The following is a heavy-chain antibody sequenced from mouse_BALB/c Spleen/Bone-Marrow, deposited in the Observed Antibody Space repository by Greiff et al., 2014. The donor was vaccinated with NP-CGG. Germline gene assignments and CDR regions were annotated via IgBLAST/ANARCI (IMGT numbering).Heavy chain of an antibody. Sequence: EVQLQQSGAELVEPGASVKLSCTASGLNIKDTYMHWVKQRPEQGLEWIGRIDPANGNTKYDPKFQGKATITADTSSNTAYLQLSSLTSEDTAVYYCASYYYGRAWFAYWGQGTLVTVSA. J-gene: IGHJ3*01. D-gene: IGHD1-1*01. V-gene: IGHV14-3*02. CDR1: GLNIKDTY. CDR2: IDPANGNT. CDR3: ASYYYGRAWFAY.